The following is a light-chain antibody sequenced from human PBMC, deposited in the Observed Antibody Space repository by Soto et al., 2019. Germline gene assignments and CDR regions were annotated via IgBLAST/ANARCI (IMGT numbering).Light chain of an antibody. Sequence: QSALTQPASVSGSPGQSITISCTGTSSDVGDYNYVSRYQQHPGKAPKLIIYEVSHRLSGVSNRFSGSKSGHTASLTISGLQDDDEADYYCSSSITNNIVVFGGGTKLTVL. CDR1: SSDVGDYNY. J-gene: IGLJ2*01. V-gene: IGLV2-14*01. CDR3: SSSITNNIVV. CDR2: EVS.